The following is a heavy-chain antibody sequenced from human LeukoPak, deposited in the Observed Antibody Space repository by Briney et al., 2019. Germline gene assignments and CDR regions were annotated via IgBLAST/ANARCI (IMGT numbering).Heavy chain of an antibody. CDR1: GGAFSSYD. Sequence: SVKVSCKASGGAFSSYDISWVRQAPGQGLEWMGRIIPILGIANYAQKFQGRVTITADKSTSTAYMELSSLRSEDTAVYYCARTRFEYTSGSLFDPWGQGTLVTVFS. CDR2: IIPILGIA. J-gene: IGHJ5*02. V-gene: IGHV1-69*04. D-gene: IGHD6-19*01. CDR3: ARTRFEYTSGSLFDP.